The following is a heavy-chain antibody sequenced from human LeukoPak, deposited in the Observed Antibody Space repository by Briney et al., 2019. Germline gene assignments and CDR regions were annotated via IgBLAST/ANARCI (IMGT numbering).Heavy chain of an antibody. CDR1: GFTFSNAW. V-gene: IGHV3-15*01. CDR3: TTKGDSSSWSDLFDY. Sequence: PGGSLRLSCAASGFTFSNAWMSWVRQAPGKGLEWVGRIKSKTDGGTTDYAAPVKGRFTISRDDSKNTLYQQMNSLKTEDTAAYYCTTKGDSSSWSDLFDYWGQGTLVTVSS. J-gene: IGHJ4*02. CDR2: IKSKTDGGTT. D-gene: IGHD6-13*01.